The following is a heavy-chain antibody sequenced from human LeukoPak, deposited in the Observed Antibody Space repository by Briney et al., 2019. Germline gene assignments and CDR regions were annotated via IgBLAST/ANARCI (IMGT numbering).Heavy chain of an antibody. D-gene: IGHD6-13*01. Sequence: PSETLSLTCTVSGGSIISYYWSWIRQPPGKGLEWIGYISYRGGTNYNPSLKSRLTILLDTSKNQFSLTLRSVTAADTAVYYCARGPELAAGSNFDYWGQGILVPSPQ. CDR3: ARGPELAAGSNFDY. V-gene: IGHV4-59*01. CDR2: ISYRGGT. J-gene: IGHJ4*02. CDR1: GGSIISYY.